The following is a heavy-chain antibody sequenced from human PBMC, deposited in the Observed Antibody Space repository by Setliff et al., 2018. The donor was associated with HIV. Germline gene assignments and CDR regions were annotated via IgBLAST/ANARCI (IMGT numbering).Heavy chain of an antibody. CDR2: IYYSGST. CDR3: ARKGRYSGYDYDY. Sequence: SETLSLTCTVSGDSISSSTFYWGWIRQPPGKGLEWIGSIYYSGSTNYNPSLKSRVTISVDTSKNQFSLKLSSVTAADTAVYYCARKGRYSGYDYDYWGQGTLVTVSS. J-gene: IGHJ4*02. CDR1: GDSISSSTFY. V-gene: IGHV4-39*07. D-gene: IGHD5-12*01.